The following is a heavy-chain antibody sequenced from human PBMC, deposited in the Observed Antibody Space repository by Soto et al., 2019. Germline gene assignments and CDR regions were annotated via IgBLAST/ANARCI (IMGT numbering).Heavy chain of an antibody. CDR1: WVTFGGFS. V-gene: IGHV3-21*01. J-gene: IGHJ6*02. D-gene: IGHD1-20*01. CDR3: ARDLSITGTTYQYGMDV. Sequence: PGGSLKLSCAASWVTFGGFSINWVPQAPRKGLEWVSSISSSSTYIYYADSVKGRCTISRENAKYSLYPQMNSLRAEDTAVYYCARDLSITGTTYQYGMDVWGQGTTVTVSS. CDR2: ISSSSTYI.